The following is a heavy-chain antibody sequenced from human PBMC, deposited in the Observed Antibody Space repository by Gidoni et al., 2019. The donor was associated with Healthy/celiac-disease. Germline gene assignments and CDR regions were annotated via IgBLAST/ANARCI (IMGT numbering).Heavy chain of an antibody. CDR2: ILGSGCTA. J-gene: IGHJ4*02. Sequence: EVKLLEAGGGLVKPGGSRRHTCAASGVNLSSYAMSWVRQAPGKGLECVSSILGSGCTAYSADPVKARFTISRDNSKTTLYLQMNSLRAEVTAVYYCAKGTDLAVAVFFDYCGQGTLVTVSS. V-gene: IGHV3-23*01. CDR1: GVNLSSYA. D-gene: IGHD6-19*01. CDR3: AKGTDLAVAVFFDY.